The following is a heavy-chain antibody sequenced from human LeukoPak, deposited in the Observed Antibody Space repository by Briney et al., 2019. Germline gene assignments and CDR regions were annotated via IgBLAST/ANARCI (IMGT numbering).Heavy chain of an antibody. CDR3: ARGGGSGSYSS. D-gene: IGHD3-10*01. CDR2: INHSGST. J-gene: IGHJ4*02. V-gene: IGHV4-38-2*02. Sequence: MPSETLSLTCTVSGYSISSGYYWGWIRQPPGKGLEWIGEINHSGSTNYNPSLKSRVTISVDTSKNQFSLKLSSVTAADTAVYYCARGGGSGSYSSWGQGTLVTVSS. CDR1: GYSISSGYY.